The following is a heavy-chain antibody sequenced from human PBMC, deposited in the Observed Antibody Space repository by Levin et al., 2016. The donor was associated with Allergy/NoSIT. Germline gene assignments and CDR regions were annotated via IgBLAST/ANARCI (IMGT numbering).Heavy chain of an antibody. CDR2: ISGGGGSA. Sequence: WIRQPPGKGLEWVSAISGGGGSAYYADSVKSRFTISRDNSQNTLYLQMNSLRAEDTAIYYCAKKGGDYYYYGMDVWGQGTTVTVSS. D-gene: IGHD3-16*01. J-gene: IGHJ6*02. CDR3: AKKGGDYYYYGMDV. V-gene: IGHV3-23*01.